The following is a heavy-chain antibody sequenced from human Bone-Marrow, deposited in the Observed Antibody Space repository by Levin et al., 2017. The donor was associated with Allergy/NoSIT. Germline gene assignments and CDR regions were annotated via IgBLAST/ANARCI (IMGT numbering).Heavy chain of an antibody. Sequence: GGSLRLSCAASGFTFSSYAMHWVRQAPGKGLEWVAVISYDGSNKYYADSVKGRFTISRDNSKNTLYLQMNSLRAEDTAVYYCARDDRWSYYGSGAMYDFDIWGQGTMVTVSS. CDR3: ARDDRWSYYGSGAMYDFDI. D-gene: IGHD3-10*01. V-gene: IGHV3-30-3*01. J-gene: IGHJ3*02. CDR1: GFTFSSYA. CDR2: ISYDGSNK.